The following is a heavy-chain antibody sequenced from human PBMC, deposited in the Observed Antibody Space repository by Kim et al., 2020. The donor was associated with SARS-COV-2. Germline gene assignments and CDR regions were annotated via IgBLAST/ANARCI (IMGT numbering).Heavy chain of an antibody. CDR1: GFTFSSFW. CDR2: INSDGTSA. V-gene: IGHV3-74*01. D-gene: IGHD2-21*01. J-gene: IGHJ6*02. Sequence: GGSLRLSCAASGFTFSSFWMHWVRQAPGKGLVWVARINSDGTSARHADSVKGRFTISRANAKKTLYMEMNSLRADDTAVYYCVIDSYYYYGMDVWGQGTTVTISS. CDR3: VIDSYYYYGMDV.